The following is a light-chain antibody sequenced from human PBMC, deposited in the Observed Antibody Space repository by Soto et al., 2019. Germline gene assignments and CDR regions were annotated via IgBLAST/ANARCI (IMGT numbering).Light chain of an antibody. CDR3: QQYYSTPGT. CDR1: QSVLYSSNNKNY. J-gene: IGKJ1*01. Sequence: DIVMTQSPDSLAVSLGERATINCKSSQSVLYSSNNKNYLAWYQQKPGQPPKLLIYWASTRESGVPDRFSGSGSGTDFTLTISSLQADDVAFYYCQQYYSTPGTFGQGTKVEIK. CDR2: WAS. V-gene: IGKV4-1*01.